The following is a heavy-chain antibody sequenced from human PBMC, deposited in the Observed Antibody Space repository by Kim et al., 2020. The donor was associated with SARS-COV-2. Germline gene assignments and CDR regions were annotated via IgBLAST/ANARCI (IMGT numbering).Heavy chain of an antibody. CDR3: ARDLGDGSGFMDV. J-gene: IGHJ6*02. D-gene: IGHD3-10*01. V-gene: IGHV4-31*03. CDR2: IYYSGST. CDR1: GGSISSGGYY. Sequence: SETLSLTCTVSGGSISSGGYYWSWIRQHPGKGLEWIGYIYYSGSTYYNPSLKSRVTISVDTSKNQFSLKLSSVTAADTAVYYCARDLGDGSGFMDVWGQGTTVTVSS.